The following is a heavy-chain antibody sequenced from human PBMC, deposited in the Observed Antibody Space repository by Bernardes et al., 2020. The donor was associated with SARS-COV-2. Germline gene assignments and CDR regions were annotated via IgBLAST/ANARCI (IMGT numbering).Heavy chain of an antibody. V-gene: IGHV4-39*07. CDR2: IYYSGST. Sequence: LSLTCTVSGGSISSSSYYWGWIRQPPGKGLEWIGSIYYSGSTYYNPSLKSRVTISVDTSKNQFSLKLTSVTAADTAVYYCARDSPHGYTSGHHFYYMDAWGKGTTVTVSS. D-gene: IGHD5-18*01. J-gene: IGHJ6*03. CDR1: GGSISSSSYY. CDR3: ARDSPHGYTSGHHFYYMDA.